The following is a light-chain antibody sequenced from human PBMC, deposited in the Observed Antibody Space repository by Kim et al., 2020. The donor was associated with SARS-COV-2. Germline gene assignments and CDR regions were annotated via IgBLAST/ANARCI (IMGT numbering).Light chain of an antibody. CDR1: SLRSYY. CDR3: NSRDSSGNHWV. Sequence: SSELTQDPAVSVALGQTVRITCQGDSLRSYYATWYQQKPGQAPVLVIYGKNNRPSGIPDRFSGSSSRNTASLTITGARAEDEADYYCNSRDSSGNHWVFGGGTKLTVL. V-gene: IGLV3-19*01. J-gene: IGLJ3*02. CDR2: GKN.